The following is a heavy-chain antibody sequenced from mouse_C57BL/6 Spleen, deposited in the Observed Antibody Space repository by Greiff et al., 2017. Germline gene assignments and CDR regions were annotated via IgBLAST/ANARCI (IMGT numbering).Heavy chain of an antibody. CDR3: ARSYYYGSSYSYAMDY. J-gene: IGHJ4*01. D-gene: IGHD1-1*01. Sequence: EVQLVESGGGLVQPGGSLSLSCAASGFTFTDYYMSWVRQPPGKALEWLGFIRNKANGYTTEYSASVKGRFTISRDNSQSILYLQMNALRAEDSATYYCARSYYYGSSYSYAMDYWGQGTSVTVSS. CDR2: IRNKANGYTT. CDR1: GFTFTDYY. V-gene: IGHV7-3*01.